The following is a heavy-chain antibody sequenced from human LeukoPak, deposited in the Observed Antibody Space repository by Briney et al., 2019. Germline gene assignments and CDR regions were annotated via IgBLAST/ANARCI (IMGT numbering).Heavy chain of an antibody. CDR2: IYYSGST. V-gene: IGHV4-39*01. Sequence: SETLSLTCTVSGGSISSSSYYWGWIRQPPGKGLEWIGSIYYSGSTYYNPSLKSRVTISVDTSKNQFSLKLSSVTAADTAVYYCARRGSGSWTTFDYWGQGTLVTVSS. CDR3: ARRGSGSWTTFDY. CDR1: GGSISSSSYY. D-gene: IGHD6-13*01. J-gene: IGHJ4*02.